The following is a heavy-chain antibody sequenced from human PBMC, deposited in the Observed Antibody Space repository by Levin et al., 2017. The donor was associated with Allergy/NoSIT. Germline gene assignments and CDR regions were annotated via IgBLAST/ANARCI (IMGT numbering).Heavy chain of an antibody. J-gene: IGHJ6*02. CDR3: ARDVYLGQWPAQYTFDV. CDR2: INWNSGTI. D-gene: IGHD6-19*01. Sequence: HSGGSLRLSCTASGFIFDDYAMHWVRQIPGKGLDWVSVINWNSGTIHYAASVRGRFTVSRDNAKNSLFLQMNILRAEDTALYYCARDVYLGQWPAQYTFDVWGQGTTVTVSS. V-gene: IGHV3-9*01. CDR1: GFIFDDYA.